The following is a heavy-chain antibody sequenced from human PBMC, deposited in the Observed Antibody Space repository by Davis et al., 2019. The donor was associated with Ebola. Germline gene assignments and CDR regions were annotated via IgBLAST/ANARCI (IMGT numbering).Heavy chain of an antibody. D-gene: IGHD3-22*01. Sequence: ASVKVSCKASGYAMTGYYMHWVRQAPGQGLEWMGWINLNSGDTNYAQKLQGRVTMTTDTSTSTAYMELSSLRSDDTAVYYCTRGRDSGYSWYFDLWGRGTLASVSS. CDR3: TRGRDSGYSWYFDL. CDR2: INLNSGDT. V-gene: IGHV1-2*02. J-gene: IGHJ2*01. CDR1: GYAMTGYY.